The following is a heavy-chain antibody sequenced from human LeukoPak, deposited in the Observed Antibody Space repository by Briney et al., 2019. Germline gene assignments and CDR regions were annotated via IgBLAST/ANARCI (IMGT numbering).Heavy chain of an antibody. D-gene: IGHD1-26*01. CDR3: ARRGYDSGSYFHY. V-gene: IGHV5-10-1*01. CDR1: GYSFTSYW. J-gene: IGHJ4*02. Sequence: GESLKISCKGSGYSFTSYWISWVRQMPGKGLEWMGNIDPSDSYTNYSPSFQGHVTISADKSISTAYLQWSSLKASDIAMYYCARRGYDSGSYFHYWGQGTLVTVSS. CDR2: IDPSDSYT.